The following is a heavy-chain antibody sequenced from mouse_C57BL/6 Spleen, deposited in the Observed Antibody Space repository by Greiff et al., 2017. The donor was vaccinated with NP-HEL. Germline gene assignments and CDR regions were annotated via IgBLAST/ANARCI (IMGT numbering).Heavy chain of an antibody. J-gene: IGHJ4*01. V-gene: IGHV1-53*01. D-gene: IGHD4-1*01. CDR2: INPSNGGT. CDR3: ARKLGRNYAMDY. CDR1: GYTFTSYW. Sequence: QVQLQQPGTELVKPGASVKLSCKASGYTFTSYWMHWVKQRPGQGLEWIGNINPSNGGTNYNEKFKSKATLTVDKSSSTAYMQRSSLTSEDSVVYYCARKLGRNYAMDYWGQGTSVTVSS.